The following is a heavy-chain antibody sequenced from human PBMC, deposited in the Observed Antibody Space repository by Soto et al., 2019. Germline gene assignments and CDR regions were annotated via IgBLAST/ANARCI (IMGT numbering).Heavy chain of an antibody. V-gene: IGHV4-28*01. J-gene: IGHJ6*02. CDR3: ARSYRDYGMDV. CDR1: GYSISSSNW. CDR2: IYYSGST. Sequence: QVQLQESGPGLVKPSDTLSLTCAVSGYSISSSNWWGWIRQPPGKGLEWIGYIYYSGSTYYNPSLKSRVTMSVATSKTQFSLTLSSVPAVDTAVYYCARSYRDYGMDVWGQGTTVTVSS. D-gene: IGHD5-18*01.